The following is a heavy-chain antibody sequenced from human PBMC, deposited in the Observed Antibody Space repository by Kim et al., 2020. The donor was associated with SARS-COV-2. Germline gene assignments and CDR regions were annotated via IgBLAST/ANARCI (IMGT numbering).Heavy chain of an antibody. CDR2: ISYDGSNK. J-gene: IGHJ6*02. D-gene: IGHD1-7*01. CDR1: GFTFSSYG. Sequence: GGSLRLSCAASGFTFSSYGMHWVRQAPGKGLEWVAVISYDGSNKYYADSVKGRFTISRDNSKNTLYLQMNSLRAEDTAVYYCAKWSNWNYGAYGMDVWGQGTTVTVSS. CDR3: AKWSNWNYGAYGMDV. V-gene: IGHV3-30*18.